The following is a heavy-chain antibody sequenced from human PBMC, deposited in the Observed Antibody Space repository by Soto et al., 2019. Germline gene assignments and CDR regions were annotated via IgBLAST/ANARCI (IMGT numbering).Heavy chain of an antibody. J-gene: IGHJ4*02. CDR1: GFSFRSYY. CDR2: ISLSSSFL. CDR3: ARVGTDYGSGSPYYSDY. Sequence: EVQLVESGGGLVKPGGSLRLSCAASGFSFRSYYLNWVRQAPGRGLEWVSSISLSSSFLSYADSVKGRFTISRDNAKSSVHLQMNSLRAEDTAVYFCARVGTDYGSGSPYYSDYWGQGTLVTVSS. V-gene: IGHV3-21*06. D-gene: IGHD3-10*01.